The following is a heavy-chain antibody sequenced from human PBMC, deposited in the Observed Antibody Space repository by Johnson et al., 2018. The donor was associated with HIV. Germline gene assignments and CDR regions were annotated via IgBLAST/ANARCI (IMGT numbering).Heavy chain of an antibody. CDR3: GRDLTGSRDDYAFDI. V-gene: IGHV3-30*04. CDR1: GFSFSSYA. J-gene: IGHJ3*02. D-gene: IGHD1-20*01. CDR2: ISYDGSKK. Sequence: QVQLVESGGGVVQPGRSLRLSCAASGFSFSSYAMHWVRQAPGKGLEWVAIISYDGSKKYYAESVKGRFTISRDNSKNTLYLQMNSLRAEDTAVYHCGRDLTGSRDDYAFDIWGQGTMVTVSS.